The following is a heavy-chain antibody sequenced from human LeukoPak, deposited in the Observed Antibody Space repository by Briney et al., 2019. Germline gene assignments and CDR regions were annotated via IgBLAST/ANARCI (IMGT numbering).Heavy chain of an antibody. J-gene: IGHJ4*02. CDR2: ISSSSSCI. CDR1: GFTFSSYS. CDR3: ARVPAAMAIKKPIDY. Sequence: GGSLRLSCAASGFTFSSYSMNWVRQAPGKGLEWVSSISSSSSCIYYADSVKGRFTISRDNAKNSLYLQMNSLRAEDTAVYYCARVPAAMAIKKPIDYWGQGTLVTVSS. V-gene: IGHV3-21*01. D-gene: IGHD2-2*01.